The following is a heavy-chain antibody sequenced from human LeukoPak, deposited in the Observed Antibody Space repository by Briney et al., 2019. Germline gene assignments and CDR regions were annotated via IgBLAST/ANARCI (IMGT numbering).Heavy chain of an antibody. Sequence: ASVKVSSKASGYTFTGYYMYWVRQAPGQGLEWMGWINPNSGGTNYAQKFQGRVTMTRDTSISTAYMELSRLRSDDTAVYYCARDPPPNTYYYGSGAQGDYWGQGTLVTVSS. D-gene: IGHD3-10*01. V-gene: IGHV1-2*02. CDR3: ARDPPPNTYYYGSGAQGDY. J-gene: IGHJ4*02. CDR2: INPNSGGT. CDR1: GYTFTGYY.